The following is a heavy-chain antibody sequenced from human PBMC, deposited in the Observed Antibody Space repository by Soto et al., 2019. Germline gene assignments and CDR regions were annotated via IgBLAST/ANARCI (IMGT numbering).Heavy chain of an antibody. D-gene: IGHD6-13*01. V-gene: IGHV4-39*01. CDR1: GGSISSSSYY. J-gene: IGHJ4*02. CDR2: IYYSGST. CDR3: GGSSSWYGPRDY. Sequence: SETLSLTCTGSGGSISSSSYYWGWIRQPPGKGLEWIGSIYYSGSTYYNPSLKSRVTISVDTSKNQFSLKLSSVTAADTAVYYCGGSSSWYGPRDYWGQGTLVTVSS.